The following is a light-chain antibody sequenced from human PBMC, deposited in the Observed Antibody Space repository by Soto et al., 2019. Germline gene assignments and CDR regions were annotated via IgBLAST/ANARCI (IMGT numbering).Light chain of an antibody. V-gene: IGLV9-49*01. Sequence: QLVLTQPPSASASLGASVTLTCTLSSGYSNYKVDWYQQRPGKGPRFVMRVGTGGIVGSKGDGIPDRFSVLGSGLNRYLTIKNIQEEDESDYHCGADHGSGSVVFGGGTKVTVL. CDR3: GADHGSGSVV. CDR1: SGYSNYK. CDR2: VGTGGIVG. J-gene: IGLJ2*01.